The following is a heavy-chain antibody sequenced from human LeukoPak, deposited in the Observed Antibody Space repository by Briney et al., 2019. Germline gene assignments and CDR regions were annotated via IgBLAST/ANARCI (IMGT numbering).Heavy chain of an antibody. CDR2: IYPGDSDT. D-gene: IGHD1-1*01. J-gene: IGHJ5*02. Sequence: GESLKISCKISGDIFTDYWIAWVRQMPGEGLEWIGIIYPGDSDTQYSPSVHGHVTISADKSTNTVYLQWSSLKASDTAIYYCARRRYLQPHRRDWFDPWGQGTLVTVSS. CDR1: GDIFTDYW. V-gene: IGHV5-51*01. CDR3: ARRRYLQPHRRDWFDP.